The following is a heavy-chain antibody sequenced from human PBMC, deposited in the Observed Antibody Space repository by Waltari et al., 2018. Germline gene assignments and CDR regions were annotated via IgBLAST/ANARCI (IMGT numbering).Heavy chain of an antibody. CDR2: VDTSGAT. CDR1: GFTLSAFA. D-gene: IGHD2-21*01. V-gene: IGHV3-23*04. CDR3: AKDRWGGANYFDY. Sequence: VQLVESGGGWVQPGGSLRVPCTASGFTLSAFAMTWVRQAPGRGLEWVSTVDTSGATYYAESVKGRFSISRDTSRNILYLEMSSLRTDDTALYFCAKDRWGGANYFDYWGQGTLATVSS. J-gene: IGHJ4*02.